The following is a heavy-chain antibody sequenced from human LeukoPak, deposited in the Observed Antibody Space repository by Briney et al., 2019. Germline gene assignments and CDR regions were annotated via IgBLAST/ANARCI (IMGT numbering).Heavy chain of an antibody. CDR1: GGSISSGGYS. D-gene: IGHD3-22*01. V-gene: IGHV4-30-2*01. J-gene: IGHJ4*02. CDR2: IYHSGST. CDR3: ARWYYDNSGYRYFDY. Sequence: SQTLSLTCAVSGGSISSGGYSWSWIRQPPGKGLECIGYIYHSGSTYYNPSLKSRVTISVDRSKNQFSLKLSSVTAADTAVYYCARWYYDNSGYRYFDYWGQGTLVTVSS.